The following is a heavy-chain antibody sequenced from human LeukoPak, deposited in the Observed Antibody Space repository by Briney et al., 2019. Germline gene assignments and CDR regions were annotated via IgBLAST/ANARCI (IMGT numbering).Heavy chain of an antibody. Sequence: GGSLRLSCADSGFTFSSRAMTWVRQAPGKGLEWVSSISGRGRTTYYADSVKGRFTTSRDNSKNTLYLQMDTLRAEDTAPYYSAKQAPAMGAVAGAFAYCGQGTLATVSS. D-gene: IGHD6-19*01. J-gene: IGHJ4*02. CDR2: ISGRGRTT. CDR1: GFTFSSRA. CDR3: AKQAPAMGAVAGAFAY. V-gene: IGHV3-23*01.